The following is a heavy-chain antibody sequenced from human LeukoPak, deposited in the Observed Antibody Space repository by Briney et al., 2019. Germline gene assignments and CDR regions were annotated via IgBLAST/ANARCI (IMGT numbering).Heavy chain of an antibody. Sequence: SETLSLTCAVSGDSFSSHYWTWIRRSPGTGLEWLGYISHIGRTNYNPSLKSRVTSPIDTSKNQFSRKLRSVTAADTAVYYCARDLVTVTKGFDIWGQGTMVSVSS. CDR2: ISHIGRT. CDR1: GDSFSSHY. D-gene: IGHD4-17*01. V-gene: IGHV4-59*11. CDR3: ARDLVTVTKGFDI. J-gene: IGHJ3*02.